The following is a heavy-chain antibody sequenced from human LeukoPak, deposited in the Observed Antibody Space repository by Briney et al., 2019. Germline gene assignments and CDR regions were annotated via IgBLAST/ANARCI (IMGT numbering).Heavy chain of an antibody. D-gene: IGHD5-12*01. Sequence: GGSLRLSCAASGFTFSSYSMSWVRQAPGKGLEWVSYISSSTINYADSVKGRFTISRDNAKNSLYLQMKSLRAEDTAVYYCAREKWLRYYMDVWGKGTTVTVSS. CDR1: GFTFSSYS. V-gene: IGHV3-48*01. CDR3: AREKWLRYYMDV. CDR2: ISSSTI. J-gene: IGHJ6*03.